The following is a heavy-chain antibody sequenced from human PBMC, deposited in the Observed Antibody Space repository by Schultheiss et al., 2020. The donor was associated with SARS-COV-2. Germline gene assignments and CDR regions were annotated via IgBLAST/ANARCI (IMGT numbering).Heavy chain of an antibody. Sequence: GESLKISCAASGFTFSSYAMSWVRPAPGKGLEWVSASSGSVGSTYYADSVKGRFTISRDNSKNTQYLQMNSLRAEETAVDYCAKGPYSGFDYWGQGTLVTVSS. D-gene: IGHD1-26*01. J-gene: IGHJ4*02. CDR3: AKGPYSGFDY. CDR1: GFTFSSYA. V-gene: IGHV3-23*01. CDR2: SSGSVGST.